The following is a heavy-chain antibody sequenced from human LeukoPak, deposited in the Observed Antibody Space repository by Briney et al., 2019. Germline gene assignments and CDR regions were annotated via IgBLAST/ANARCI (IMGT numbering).Heavy chain of an antibody. CDR1: GGSISSSSYY. V-gene: IGHV4-61*05. Sequence: PSETPSLTCTVSGGSISSSSYYWSWIRQPPGKGLEWIGYIYYSGSTYYNPSLRSRVTISVDTSKNQFSLKLSSVTAADTAVYYCARHHKWVDVWGKGTTVTISS. CDR2: IYYSGST. D-gene: IGHD1-26*01. J-gene: IGHJ6*04. CDR3: ARHHKWVDV.